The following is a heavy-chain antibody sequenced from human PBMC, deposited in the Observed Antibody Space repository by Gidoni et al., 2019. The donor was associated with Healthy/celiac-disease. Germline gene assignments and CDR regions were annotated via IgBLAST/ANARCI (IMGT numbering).Heavy chain of an antibody. Sequence: QVQLVESGGGVVQPGRSLRLSCAASGFTFSSYAMHWVRQAPGKGLEWVAVISYDGSNKYYADSVKGRFTISRDNSKNTLYLQMNSLRAEDTAVYYCASLRRLQSPSDYWGQGTLVTVSS. V-gene: IGHV3-30*04. D-gene: IGHD5-12*01. J-gene: IGHJ4*02. CDR3: ASLRRLQSPSDY. CDR1: GFTFSSYA. CDR2: ISYDGSNK.